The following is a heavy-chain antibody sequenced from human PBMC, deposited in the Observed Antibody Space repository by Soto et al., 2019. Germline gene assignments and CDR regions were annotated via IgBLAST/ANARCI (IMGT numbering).Heavy chain of an antibody. CDR1: GYTFTGYY. CDR2: INPNSGGT. V-gene: IGHV1-2*04. Sequence: VKVSCKASGYTFTGYYMHWVRQAPGQGLEWMGWINPNSGGTNYAQKFQGWVTMTRDTSISTAYMELSRLRSDDTAVYYCARDPAYYDFWSGRDYYYGMDVWGQGTTVTVSS. J-gene: IGHJ6*02. D-gene: IGHD3-3*01. CDR3: ARDPAYYDFWSGRDYYYGMDV.